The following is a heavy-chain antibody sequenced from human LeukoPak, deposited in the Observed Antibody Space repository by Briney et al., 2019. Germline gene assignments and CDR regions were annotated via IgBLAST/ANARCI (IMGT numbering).Heavy chain of an antibody. Sequence: GRSLRLSCAASGFTFSSYAMHWVRQAPGKGLEWVAAISYDGSNTYYADSVKGRFTISRDNSKNTLYLQMNSLRAEDTAVYYCARDRFLERGNWFDPWGQGTLVTASS. J-gene: IGHJ5*02. V-gene: IGHV3-30-3*01. D-gene: IGHD3-3*01. CDR1: GFTFSSYA. CDR2: ISYDGSNT. CDR3: ARDRFLERGNWFDP.